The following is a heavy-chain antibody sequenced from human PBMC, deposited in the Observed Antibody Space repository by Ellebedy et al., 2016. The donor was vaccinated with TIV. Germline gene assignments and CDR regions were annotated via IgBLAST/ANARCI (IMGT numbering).Heavy chain of an antibody. CDR2: MTGISDRI. CDR3: ARGMRVMSYYYGMDV. J-gene: IGHJ6*02. D-gene: IGHD3-16*01. CDR1: GFTYDAYA. V-gene: IGHV3-23*01. Sequence: PGGSLRLSFAASGFTYDAYAMSWVRQAPGKGLEWVAAMTGISDRIHHADSVKGRFTISRDNYKNTLYLQMNSLRAEDTAVYHCARGMRVMSYYYGMDVWGQGTTVTVSS.